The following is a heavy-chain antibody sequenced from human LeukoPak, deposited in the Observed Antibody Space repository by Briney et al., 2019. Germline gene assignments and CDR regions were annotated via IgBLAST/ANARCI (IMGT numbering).Heavy chain of an antibody. CDR1: GFTFSNAW. CDR3: TTDPLGYCSSTSCYAYFQH. J-gene: IGHJ1*01. Sequence: GGSLGLSCAASGFTFSNAWMSWVRQAPGKGLEWVGRIQSNTDGGTTDYAAPVKGRFSISRDDSRNTLYLQMNSLKTEDTAVYYCTTDPLGYCSSTSCYAYFQHWGQGALVTVSS. V-gene: IGHV3-15*01. CDR2: IQSNTDGGTT. D-gene: IGHD2-2*01.